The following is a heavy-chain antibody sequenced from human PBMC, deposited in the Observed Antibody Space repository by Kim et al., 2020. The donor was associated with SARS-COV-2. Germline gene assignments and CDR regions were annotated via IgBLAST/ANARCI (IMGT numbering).Heavy chain of an antibody. D-gene: IGHD3-22*01. V-gene: IGHV3-21*01. CDR3: ARYDSSTYSFAFDL. CDR2: ISSSGSFI. Sequence: GGSLRLSCAASGFTLTTCSMNWVRQAPGKGLEWVSSISSSGSFIYYADSVKGRFTISRDIAKNSLHLQMDSLRAEDTAVYYCARYDSSTYSFAFDLWGRGTLVTASS. J-gene: IGHJ2*01. CDR1: GFTLTTCS.